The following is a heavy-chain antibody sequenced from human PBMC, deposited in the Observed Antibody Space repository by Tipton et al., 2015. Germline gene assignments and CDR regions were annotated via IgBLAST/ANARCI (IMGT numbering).Heavy chain of an antibody. J-gene: IGHJ5*02. CDR2: IPYDQTTQ. V-gene: IGHV3-30*01. D-gene: IGHD2-15*01. CDR3: ARDLYCGGGNCPIGWFDP. Sequence: SLRLSCAASGFTFSIYSMHWVRQAPGKGLEWVAVIPYDQTTQYYADSVKGRFTISRDNSKNTLYLQMNSLRPEDTAVYYCARDLYCGGGNCPIGWFDPWGQGTLVTVSS. CDR1: GFTFSIYS.